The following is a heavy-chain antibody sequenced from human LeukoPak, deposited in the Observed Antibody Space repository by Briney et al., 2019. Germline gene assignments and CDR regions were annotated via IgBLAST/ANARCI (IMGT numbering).Heavy chain of an antibody. CDR1: GFTLSSYA. Sequence: GGSLRLSCAASGFTLSSYAMHWVRQAPGKGLEWVAVISYDGSNKYYADSVKGRFTISRDNSKNTLYLQMNSLRAEDTAVYYCARGHAQWLFKTQADYWGQGTLVTVPS. V-gene: IGHV3-30-3*01. J-gene: IGHJ4*02. CDR2: ISYDGSNK. CDR3: ARGHAQWLFKTQADY. D-gene: IGHD6-19*01.